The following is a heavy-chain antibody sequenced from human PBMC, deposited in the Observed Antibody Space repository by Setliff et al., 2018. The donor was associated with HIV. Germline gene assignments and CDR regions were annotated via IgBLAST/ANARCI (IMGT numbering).Heavy chain of an antibody. J-gene: IGHJ4*02. Sequence: SVKVSCKASGDTFSTFAIIWVRQAPGQGLEWMGGIIPKSNTPDYAQIFKGRLTITADESTSTAHMELVGLTSEDTAVYYCARQERYCTSADCYRYFNYWGQGTLVTVSS. D-gene: IGHD2-2*02. V-gene: IGHV1-69*13. CDR1: GDTFSTFA. CDR3: ARQERYCTSADCYRYFNY. CDR2: IIPKSNTP.